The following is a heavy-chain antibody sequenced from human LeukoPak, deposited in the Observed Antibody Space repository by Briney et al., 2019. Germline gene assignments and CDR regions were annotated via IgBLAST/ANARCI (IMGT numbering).Heavy chain of an antibody. Sequence: ASVKVSCKASGYTFTSYGISWVRQAPGQGLEWMGWISAYNGNTNYAQKLLGRVTMTTDTSTSTAYMELRSLRSDDTAVYYCARDPESPPRGYYGMDVWGQGTTVTVSS. D-gene: IGHD1-14*01. CDR2: ISAYNGNT. CDR3: ARDPESPPRGYYGMDV. V-gene: IGHV1-18*01. J-gene: IGHJ6*02. CDR1: GYTFTSYG.